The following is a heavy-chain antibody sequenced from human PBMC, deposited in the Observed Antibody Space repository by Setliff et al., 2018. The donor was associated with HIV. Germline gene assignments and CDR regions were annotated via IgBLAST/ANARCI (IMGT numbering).Heavy chain of an antibody. V-gene: IGHV4-31*03. Sequence: PSETLSLTCSVSGGSTTSGGYYWSWIRQHPGKGLEYIGYIYYSGSTYYNPSLKSRVTMSIDTSQNHFSLKLTSVTAADTALYFCSRGTYYKGLDPWGQGTLVTVSS. CDR2: IYYSGST. CDR1: GGSTTSGGYY. D-gene: IGHD3-10*01. J-gene: IGHJ5*02. CDR3: SRGTYYKGLDP.